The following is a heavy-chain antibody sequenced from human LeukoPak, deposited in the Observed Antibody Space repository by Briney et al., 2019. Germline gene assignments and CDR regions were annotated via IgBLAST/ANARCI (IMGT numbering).Heavy chain of an antibody. J-gene: IGHJ4*02. CDR3: ATPWDYGAH. V-gene: IGHV3-48*03. CDR2: VSSSGTTI. CDR1: GFTFSNYE. D-gene: IGHD4-17*01. Sequence: QPGGSLRLSCAASGFTFSNYEMNWVRQAPGKGLEWVSYVSSSGTTIYYADSVKGRFTISRDNAKNSLYLQMNSLRAEDTAVYYCATPWDYGAHWGQGTLVTVSS.